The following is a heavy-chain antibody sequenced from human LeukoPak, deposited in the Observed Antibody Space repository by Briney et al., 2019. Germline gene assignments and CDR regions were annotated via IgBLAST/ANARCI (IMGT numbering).Heavy chain of an antibody. CDR3: ARALWFGAHFDY. CDR2: INHSGST. Sequence: PSETLSLTCAVYGGSFSGYYWSWIRQPPGKGLEWIGEINHSGSTNYNPSLKSRVTISVDTSKNQFSLKLSSVTAADTAVYYCARALWFGAHFDYWGQGTLVTVSS. CDR1: GGSFSGYY. V-gene: IGHV4-34*01. J-gene: IGHJ4*02. D-gene: IGHD3-10*01.